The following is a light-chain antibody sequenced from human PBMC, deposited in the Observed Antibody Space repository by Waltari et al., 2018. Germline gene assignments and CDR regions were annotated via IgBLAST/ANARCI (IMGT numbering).Light chain of an antibody. Sequence: QSVLTQPPSVSGTPGQRVTISCSGSTSTIGAAHDVHWYQHLPGTAPKPLIYGNNNRPSGVPDRFSGSKSGTSASLAITGLQADDEADYFCQSFDNMLSGGVVFGGGTKLAVL. CDR2: GNN. J-gene: IGLJ2*01. CDR3: QSFDNMLSGGVV. V-gene: IGLV1-40*01. CDR1: TSTIGAAHD.